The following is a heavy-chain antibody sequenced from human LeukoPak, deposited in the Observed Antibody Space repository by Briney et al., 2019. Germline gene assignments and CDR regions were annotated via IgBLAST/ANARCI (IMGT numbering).Heavy chain of an antibody. V-gene: IGHV1-69*01. CDR2: IIPIFGTA. J-gene: IGHJ5*02. CDR1: GGTFSSYA. CDR3: ARGDYGSGSYYNVGWFDP. D-gene: IGHD3-10*01. Sequence: SVKVSCKASGGTFSSYAISWVRRAPGQGLEWMGGIIPIFGTANYAQKFQGRVTITADESTSTAYMELSSLRSEDTAVYYCARGDYGSGSYYNVGWFDPWGQGTLVTVSS.